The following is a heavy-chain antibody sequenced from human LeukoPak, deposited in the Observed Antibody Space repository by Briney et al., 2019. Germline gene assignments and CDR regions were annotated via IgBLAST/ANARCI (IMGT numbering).Heavy chain of an antibody. CDR3: ASQLSRGLAADNDY. D-gene: IGHD6-25*01. CDR1: GGTFSSYA. V-gene: IGHV1-69*01. Sequence: SVKVSCKASGGTFSSYAISWVRQAPGQGLESMGGIIPIFGTANYAQKFQGRATITADESTSTAYMELSSLRSEDTAVYYCASQLSRGLAADNDYWGQGTLVTVSS. CDR2: IIPIFGTA. J-gene: IGHJ4*02.